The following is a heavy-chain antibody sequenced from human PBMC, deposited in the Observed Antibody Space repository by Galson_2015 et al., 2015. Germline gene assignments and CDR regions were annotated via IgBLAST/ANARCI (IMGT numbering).Heavy chain of an antibody. D-gene: IGHD3-3*01. CDR3: AHLTTIFGVFNFLDD. CDR1: GFSLSTSGMG. Sequence: PALVKPTQTLTLTCSFSGFSLSTSGMGVGWIRQPPGKALEWLALIFWDDDKNYNPSLKTRLTVTKDTPKNQVVLTMTNMDPVDTATYYCAHLTTIFGVFNFLDDWGQGTLVTVSS. V-gene: IGHV2-5*02. J-gene: IGHJ4*02. CDR2: IFWDDDK.